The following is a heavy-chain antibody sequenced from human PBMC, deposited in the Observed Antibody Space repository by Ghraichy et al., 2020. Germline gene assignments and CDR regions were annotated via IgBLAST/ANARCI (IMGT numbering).Heavy chain of an antibody. V-gene: IGHV3-33*01. CDR2: IWYNGSNK. J-gene: IGHJ4*02. Sequence: GGSLRLSCAASGFTFSNYGMHWVRQAPGKGLEWVAIIWYNGSNKFYADSVKGRFTISRDNSKNTVYLQMNSLRAEDTAVYYCARDSSPRRGYSTGIDYWGQGTLVTVSS. CDR1: GFTFSNYG. D-gene: IGHD3-3*01. CDR3: ARDSSPRRGYSTGIDY.